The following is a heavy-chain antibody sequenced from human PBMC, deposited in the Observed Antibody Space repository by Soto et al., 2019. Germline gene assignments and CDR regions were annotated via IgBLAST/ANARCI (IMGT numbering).Heavy chain of an antibody. CDR3: ASLGGTSRLWYFDL. D-gene: IGHD1-26*01. V-gene: IGHV3-74*01. CDR2: INGDGSST. J-gene: IGHJ2*01. CDR1: GFTFSRYW. Sequence: EVQLVESGGGLVQPGGSLRLSCAASGFTFSRYWMYWVRQAPGKGLVWVSRINGDGSSTTYADSVRGRFTISRDNANNTLHLQMNSLRAEDKGLYSCASLGGTSRLWYFDLWGRGTLVTVSS.